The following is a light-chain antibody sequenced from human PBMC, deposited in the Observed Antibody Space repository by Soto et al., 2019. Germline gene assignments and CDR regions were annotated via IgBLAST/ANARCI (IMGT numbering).Light chain of an antibody. CDR3: QQYNSYWWT. CDR2: DAS. J-gene: IGKJ1*01. V-gene: IGKV1-5*01. Sequence: DIQMTQSPSTLSASVGDRVTITCRASPSISNWLAWYQQKQGKAPKLLIYDASSLESGVPSRFSGSGSGTEFTLTISSLQPDDFATYYCQQYNSYWWTFGQGTKVEIK. CDR1: PSISNW.